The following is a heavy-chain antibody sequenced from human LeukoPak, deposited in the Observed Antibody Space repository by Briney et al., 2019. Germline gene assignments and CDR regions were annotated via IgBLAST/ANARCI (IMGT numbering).Heavy chain of an antibody. D-gene: IGHD2-21*02. CDR1: GGSISSSSYY. CDR2: IYYSGST. J-gene: IGHJ4*03. CDR3: ALESRLVVVTAIRAVPYFDY. V-gene: IGHV4-39*07. Sequence: PSETLSLTCTVSGGSISSSSYYWGWIRQPPGKGLEWIGSIYYSGSTYYNPSLKSRVTISVDTSKNQFSLKLSSVTAADTAVYYCALESRLVVVTAIRAVPYFDYWGQGTMVTVSS.